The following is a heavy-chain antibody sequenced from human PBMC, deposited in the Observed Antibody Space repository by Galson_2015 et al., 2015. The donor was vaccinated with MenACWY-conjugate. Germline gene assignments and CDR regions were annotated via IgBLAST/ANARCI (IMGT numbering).Heavy chain of an antibody. J-gene: IGHJ4*02. D-gene: IGHD3-10*01. CDR2: IKQDGSEK. Sequence: SLRLSCAASGFTFSNFRMSWVRQAPGKGLEWVANIKQDGSEKYYGDSVKGRFTISRDNAKKSLYLQMNSLRAEDTAVYYCASVWMVRGLFDYWGQGTLVTAFS. CDR3: ASVWMVRGLFDY. V-gene: IGHV3-7*03. CDR1: GFTFSNFR.